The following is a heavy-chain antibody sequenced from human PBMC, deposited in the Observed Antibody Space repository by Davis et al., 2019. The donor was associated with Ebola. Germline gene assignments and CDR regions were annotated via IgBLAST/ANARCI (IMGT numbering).Heavy chain of an antibody. CDR2: INHRGST. D-gene: IGHD3-9*01. CDR3: ARGRRNLIY. CDR1: GGSFSGYY. J-gene: IGHJ4*02. Sequence: MPSETLSLTCAVYGGSFSGYYWSWIRQPPGKGLEWIGEINHRGSTNYNPSLKSRVIMSSDTSKNQFSLKLSSVTAADTAVYYCARGRRNLIYWGQGTLVTVSS. V-gene: IGHV4-34*01.